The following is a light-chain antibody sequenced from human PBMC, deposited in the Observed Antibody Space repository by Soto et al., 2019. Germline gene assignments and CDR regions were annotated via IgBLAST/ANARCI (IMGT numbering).Light chain of an antibody. CDR2: EVS. Sequence: QSVQTHSASVSGSPGEAITIACTGTSSDVGGYNYVSWYQQHPGKAPKLMIYEVSNRPSGVSNRFSGSKSGNTASLTISGLQAEDEADYYCSSYTSSSTLDVFGTGTKVTVL. CDR1: SSDVGGYNY. CDR3: SSYTSSSTLDV. J-gene: IGLJ1*01. V-gene: IGLV2-14*01.